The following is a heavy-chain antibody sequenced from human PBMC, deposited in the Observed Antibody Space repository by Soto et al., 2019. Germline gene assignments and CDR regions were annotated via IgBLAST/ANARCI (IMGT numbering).Heavy chain of an antibody. J-gene: IGHJ4*02. D-gene: IGHD1-1*01. CDR1: GFTFSNYW. CDR3: ATLASIQLERYDS. CDR2: IKSDGRDT. Sequence: EVQLVESGGGLVQPGGSLRLSCAASGFTFSNYWMHWVRQAPGKGLVWVSRIKSDGRDTKYADSVKGRFTISRDNAKNTLYLQVNSLRAEDTAVYYCATLASIQLERYDSWGQGTLVTVSS. V-gene: IGHV3-74*03.